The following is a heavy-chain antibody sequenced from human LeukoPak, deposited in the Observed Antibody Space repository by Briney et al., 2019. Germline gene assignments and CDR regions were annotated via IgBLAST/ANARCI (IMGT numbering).Heavy chain of an antibody. J-gene: IGHJ4*02. CDR1: GGSVNTYY. D-gene: IGHD3-22*01. Sequence: PSETLSLTCTVSGGSVNTYYWSWIRQPAGKGLEWIGRIYISGITNYNPSLKSRVTMSVHPSKHQFSLNLSSVSAADTADYYCARGGSAYHEYFFDSWGQGTLVSVSS. CDR3: ARGGSAYHEYFFDS. V-gene: IGHV4-4*07. CDR2: IYISGIT.